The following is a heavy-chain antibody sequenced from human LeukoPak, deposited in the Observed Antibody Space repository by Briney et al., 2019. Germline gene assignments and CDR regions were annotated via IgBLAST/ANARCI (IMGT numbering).Heavy chain of an antibody. CDR1: GFTFSSYA. CDR3: ARETSSSGYSYFDY. CDR2: ISYDGSNK. Sequence: GGSLRLSCAASGFTFSSYAMHWVRQAPGKGLEWVAVISYDGSNKYYADSVKGRFTISRDNSKNTLYLQMTSLRAEDTAVYYCARETSSSGYSYFDYWGQGTLVTVSS. J-gene: IGHJ4*02. V-gene: IGHV3-30*14. D-gene: IGHD3-22*01.